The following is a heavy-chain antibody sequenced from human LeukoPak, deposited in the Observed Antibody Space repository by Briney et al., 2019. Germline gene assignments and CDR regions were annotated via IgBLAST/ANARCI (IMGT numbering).Heavy chain of an antibody. CDR2: IIPIFGTA. D-gene: IGHD6-6*01. V-gene: IGHV1-69*05. J-gene: IGHJ2*01. Sequence: SVKVSCKASGGTFSSYAISWVRQAPGQGPEWMGGIIPIFGTANYAQKFQGRVTITTDESTSTAYMELSSLRSEDTAVYYCARSPSIAGLAVSWYFDLWGRGTLVTVSS. CDR1: GGTFSSYA. CDR3: ARSPSIAGLAVSWYFDL.